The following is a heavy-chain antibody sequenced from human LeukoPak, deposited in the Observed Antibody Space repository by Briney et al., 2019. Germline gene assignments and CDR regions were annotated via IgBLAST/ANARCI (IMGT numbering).Heavy chain of an antibody. CDR2: INPYNGNT. CDR3: ARDLYCSSTSCPAY. Sequence: ASVKVSCKASGYTFTSYGISWVRQAPGQGLEWMGWINPYNGNTNYAQKVQGRVTMTTDTSTSTAYMELSSLRSEDTAVYYCARDLYCSSTSCPAYWGQGTLVTVSS. D-gene: IGHD2-2*01. V-gene: IGHV1-18*01. J-gene: IGHJ4*02. CDR1: GYTFTSYG.